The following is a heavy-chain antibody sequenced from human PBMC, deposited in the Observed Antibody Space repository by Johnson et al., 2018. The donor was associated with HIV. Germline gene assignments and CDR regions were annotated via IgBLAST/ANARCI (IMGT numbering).Heavy chain of an antibody. Sequence: QVQLVESGGGVVQPGRSLRLSCAASGFTFSSYAMHWVRQAPGQGLAWVAVISYDGSDKYYADSVKGRFTISRDSSKNTLYLEMNSLRAGDTAVYYCAREARMRDAFDIWGQGTMVTVSS. CDR2: ISYDGSDK. CDR1: GFTFSSYA. CDR3: AREARMRDAFDI. D-gene: IGHD1-14*01. V-gene: IGHV3-30*04. J-gene: IGHJ3*02.